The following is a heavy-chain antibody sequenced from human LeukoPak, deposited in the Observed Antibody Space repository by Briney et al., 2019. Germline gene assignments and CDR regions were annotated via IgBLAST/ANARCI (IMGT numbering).Heavy chain of an antibody. D-gene: IGHD3-3*01. CDR1: GGSFSGYY. V-gene: IGHV4-34*01. CDR3: ARVRFQGYYYYYYMDV. J-gene: IGHJ6*03. Sequence: SETLSLTCAVYGGSFSGYYWSWIRQPPGKGLEWIGEINHSVSTNYNPSLKSRVTISVDTSKNQFSLKLSSVTAADTAVYYCARVRFQGYYYYYYMDVWGKGTTVTVSS. CDR2: INHSVST.